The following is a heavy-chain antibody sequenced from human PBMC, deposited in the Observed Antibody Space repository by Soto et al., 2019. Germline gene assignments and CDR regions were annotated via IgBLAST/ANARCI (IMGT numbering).Heavy chain of an antibody. V-gene: IGHV3-74*01. Sequence: GGSLRLSCAASGFTFSSYWMHWVRQAPGKGLVWVSRINSDGSSTSYADSVKGRFTISRDNAKNTLYLQMNSLRAEDTAVYYCARGRFGYCSSTSCYADELDYWGQGTPVTVSS. J-gene: IGHJ4*02. CDR2: INSDGSST. D-gene: IGHD2-2*01. CDR3: ARGRFGYCSSTSCYADELDY. CDR1: GFTFSSYW.